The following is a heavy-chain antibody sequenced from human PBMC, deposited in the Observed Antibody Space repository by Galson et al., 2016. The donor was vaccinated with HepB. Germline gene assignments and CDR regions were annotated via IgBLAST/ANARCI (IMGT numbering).Heavy chain of an antibody. CDR2: ISSRSSYI. CDR1: GFTFSSYS. D-gene: IGHD3-22*01. V-gene: IGHV3-21*01. Sequence: SLRLSCAASGFTFSSYSMNWVRQAPGKGLEWVASISSRSSYIYYADSLKGRFTISRDNAENSLYLQMNSLRAEDTAVYYCARVLVYDSSGEEAFDIWGQGTMVTVSS. CDR3: ARVLVYDSSGEEAFDI. J-gene: IGHJ3*02.